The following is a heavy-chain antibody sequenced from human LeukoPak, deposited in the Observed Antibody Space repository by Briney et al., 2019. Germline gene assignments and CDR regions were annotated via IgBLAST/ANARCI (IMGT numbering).Heavy chain of an antibody. CDR3: ARRDPYYYDSSGYYSDWYFDR. CDR1: GGSISSYY. Sequence: ASETLSLTCTVSGGSISSYYWSWIRQPPGKGLEWIGYIHHSGSTNHNPSLKSRVTISIDTSRNQSSLKLSSVTAADTAVYYCARRDPYYYDSSGYYSDWYFDRWGRGTLVTVSS. V-gene: IGHV4-59*08. CDR2: IHHSGST. J-gene: IGHJ2*01. D-gene: IGHD3-22*01.